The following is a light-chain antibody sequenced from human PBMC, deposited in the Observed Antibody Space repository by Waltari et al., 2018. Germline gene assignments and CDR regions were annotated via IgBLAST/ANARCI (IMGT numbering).Light chain of an antibody. Sequence: EIVLTQSPGTLSLSPGERATLSCRASQSVASSYLAWYQQKPGQAPRLLIYDASSRATGIPDRFSRSGSGTDFTLTISRLEPEDFAVYYCQQYATSPLTFGGGTKVEIK. J-gene: IGKJ4*01. CDR1: QSVASSY. CDR2: DAS. V-gene: IGKV3-20*01. CDR3: QQYATSPLT.